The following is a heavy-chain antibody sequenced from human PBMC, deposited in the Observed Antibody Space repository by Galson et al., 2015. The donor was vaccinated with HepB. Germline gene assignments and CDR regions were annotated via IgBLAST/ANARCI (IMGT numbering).Heavy chain of an antibody. CDR1: GNSFIDYY. Sequence: VKVSCKVSGNSFIDYYIHWVQQTPGKGLEWMGFVDPQDGETLCAEKFQGRVTITADTSTDTAYMELSRLRDEDTAVYYCATDVGGSTEFDPWGQGTLVTVSS. D-gene: IGHD4-23*01. V-gene: IGHV1-69-2*01. CDR2: VDPQDGET. CDR3: ATDVGGSTEFDP. J-gene: IGHJ5*02.